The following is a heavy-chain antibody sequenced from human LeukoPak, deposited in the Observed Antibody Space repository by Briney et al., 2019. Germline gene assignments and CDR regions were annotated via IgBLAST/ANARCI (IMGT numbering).Heavy chain of an antibody. CDR1: GGSISSSSYY. J-gene: IGHJ4*02. V-gene: IGHV4-39*07. CDR3: ARASYGSSFDY. Sequence: SETLSLTCTVSGGSISSSSYYWGWIRQPPGKGLEWIGSIYYSGSTYYNPSLKSRVTISVDTSKNQFSLKLSSVTAADTAVYYCARASYGSSFDYWGQGTLVTVSS. D-gene: IGHD3-10*01. CDR2: IYYSGST.